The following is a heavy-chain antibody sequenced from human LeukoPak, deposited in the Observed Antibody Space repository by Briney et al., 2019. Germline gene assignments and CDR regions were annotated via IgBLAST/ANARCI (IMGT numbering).Heavy chain of an antibody. J-gene: IGHJ4*02. CDR2: INPSGDST. CDR1: GYTFTIYD. D-gene: IGHD2-21*02. Sequence: GASVKVSCKASGYTFTIYDMHWVRQAPGQGLEWMGRINPSGDSTSYTQKFQGRVTMTRDTSTSTVYMELSSLRSEDTAVYYCASVLYCGADCYSGRYFFDYWGQGTLVSVSS. CDR3: ASVLYCGADCYSGRYFFDY. V-gene: IGHV1-46*01.